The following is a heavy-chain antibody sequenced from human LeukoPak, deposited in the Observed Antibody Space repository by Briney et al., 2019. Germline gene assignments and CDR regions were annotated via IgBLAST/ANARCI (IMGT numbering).Heavy chain of an antibody. CDR1: GYSFSNFD. D-gene: IGHD3-10*01. Sequence: ASLKVSCKASGYSFSNFDINWVRQAAGQGPEWMGRLDPHSGDTDYVQKFQGRVIMTKNTSINTAYLELRSLTSEDTAVYYCARSRRGYYMTSGAEEPQSPSP. J-gene: IGHJ6*03. CDR2: LDPHSGDT. CDR3: ARSRRGYYMTS. V-gene: IGHV1-8*01.